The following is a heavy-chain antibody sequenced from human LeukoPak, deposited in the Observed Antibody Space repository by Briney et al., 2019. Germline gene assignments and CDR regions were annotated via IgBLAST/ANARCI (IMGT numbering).Heavy chain of an antibody. D-gene: IGHD1-26*01. J-gene: IGHJ3*02. CDR2: INHSGST. Sequence: SETLSLTCAVYGGSFSGYYWSWIRQPPGKGLEWIGEINHSGSTNYNPSLKSRVTISVDTSKNQFSLKLSSVTAADTAVYYCARWSSELADAFDIWGQGTMVTVSS. CDR3: ARWSSELADAFDI. V-gene: IGHV4-34*01. CDR1: GGSFSGYY.